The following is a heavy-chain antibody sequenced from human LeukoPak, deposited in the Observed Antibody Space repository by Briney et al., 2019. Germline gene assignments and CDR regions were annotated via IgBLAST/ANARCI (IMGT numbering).Heavy chain of an antibody. J-gene: IGHJ6*03. D-gene: IGHD5-18*01. CDR2: INHNGST. CDR3: ASSDTAMVMLYYYYYMDV. Sequence: PGGSLRLSCAASGFTFSSYSMSWVRQAPGKGLEWVGEINHNGSTNYNPSLKSRVTISVDTSKNQFSLKLSSVTAADTAVYYCASSDTAMVMLYYYYYMDVWGKGTTVTVSS. CDR1: GFTFSSYS. V-gene: IGHV4-34*01.